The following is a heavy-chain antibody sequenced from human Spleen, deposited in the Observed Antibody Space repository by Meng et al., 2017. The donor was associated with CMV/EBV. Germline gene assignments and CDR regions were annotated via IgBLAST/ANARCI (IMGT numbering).Heavy chain of an antibody. CDR3: ARALGFCTNNICRPKPDFDY. V-gene: IGHV3-21*01. CDR1: GFTFSRYT. Sequence: GESLKISCAASGFTFSRYTMNWVRQAPGKGLEWISSISSSSSYIYCADLVRGRFTISRDNAKNSLYLQMNSLRAEDTAVYYCARALGFCTNNICRPKPDFDYWGQGILVTVSS. CDR2: ISSSSSYI. J-gene: IGHJ4*02. D-gene: IGHD2-8*01.